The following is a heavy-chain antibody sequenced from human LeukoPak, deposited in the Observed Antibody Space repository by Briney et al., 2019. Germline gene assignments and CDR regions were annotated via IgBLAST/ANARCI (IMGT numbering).Heavy chain of an antibody. D-gene: IGHD2-15*01. J-gene: IGHJ4*02. CDR1: GGSISSYY. Sequence: SETLSLTCTVSGGSISSYYWSWIRQPPGKGLEWIGYIYYGGSTNYNPSLKSRVTISVDTSKNQFSLKLSSVTAADTAVYYCARAPPTYCSGGSCYPNPEYYFDYWGQGTLVTVSA. V-gene: IGHV4-59*01. CDR3: ARAPPTYCSGGSCYPNPEYYFDY. CDR2: IYYGGST.